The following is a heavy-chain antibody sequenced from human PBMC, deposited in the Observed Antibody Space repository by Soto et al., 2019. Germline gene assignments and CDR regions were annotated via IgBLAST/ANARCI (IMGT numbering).Heavy chain of an antibody. D-gene: IGHD6-13*01. V-gene: IGHV3-23*01. CDR2: ISGSGGST. Sequence: GGSLRLSCAASGFTFSSYAMSWVRQAPGKGLEWVSAISGSGGSTYYADSVKGRFTISRDNSKNTLYLQMNSLRAEDTAVYYCAKDLRQQLDNYYYYYGMDVWGQGTTVTVSS. CDR3: AKDLRQQLDNYYYYYGMDV. J-gene: IGHJ6*02. CDR1: GFTFSSYA.